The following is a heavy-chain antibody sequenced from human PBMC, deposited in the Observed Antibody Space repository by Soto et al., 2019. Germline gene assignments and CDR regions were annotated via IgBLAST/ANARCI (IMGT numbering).Heavy chain of an antibody. V-gene: IGHV3-30*18. CDR1: GFTFSSYG. CDR3: AKTPLGLAGADY. J-gene: IGHJ4*02. Sequence: QVQLVESGGGVVQPGRSLRLSCAASGFTFSSYGMHWVRQAPGKGLEWVAVISYDGSNKYYADSVKGRFTISRDNSKNMLYLQMNSLRAEDTAVYYCAKTPLGLAGADYWGQGTLVTVSS. CDR2: ISYDGSNK. D-gene: IGHD6-19*01.